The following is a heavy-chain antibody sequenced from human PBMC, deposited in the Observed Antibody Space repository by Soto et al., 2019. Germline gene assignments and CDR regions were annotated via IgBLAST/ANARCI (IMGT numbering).Heavy chain of an antibody. CDR1: GFTFSSYW. D-gene: IGHD2-2*01. Sequence: EVQLVESGGGLVQPGGSLRLSCAASGFTFSSYWMSWVRQAPGKGLEWVANIKQDGSEKYYVDSVKGRFTISRDNAKNSLYLQMNSLRAEDTAVYYCARRGYCSSTSCYPGRLPTNEFDYWGQGTLVTVSS. CDR2: IKQDGSEK. CDR3: ARRGYCSSTSCYPGRLPTNEFDY. V-gene: IGHV3-7*05. J-gene: IGHJ4*02.